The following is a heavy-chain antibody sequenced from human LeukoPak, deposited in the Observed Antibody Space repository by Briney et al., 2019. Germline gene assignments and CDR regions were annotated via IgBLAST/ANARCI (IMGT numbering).Heavy chain of an antibody. CDR2: ITGSSYNK. J-gene: IGHJ4*02. D-gene: IGHD1-26*01. CDR1: GFTFSDYA. V-gene: IGHV3-21*01. Sequence: GGSLRLSCAASGFTFSDYALNCVREAPGKGLEWISSITGSSYNKYYAESLKGRVTISRDNAKNSLYLQMDNLRAEDTAVYYCGVGASSASEFDYWGQGTLVTVSS. CDR3: GVGASSASEFDY.